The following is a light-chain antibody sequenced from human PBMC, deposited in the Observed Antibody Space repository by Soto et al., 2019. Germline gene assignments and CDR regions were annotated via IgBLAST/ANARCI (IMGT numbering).Light chain of an antibody. CDR1: QSISNS. Sequence: DIQMTQSLSSLSASVGDTVTITCRASQSISNSLSWYQQKPGKAPKFLIYVASTLQRGVPSRFSGSGSGTDFTLTISSLQPEDVATYYCQQNFSPPYTFGQGTKLEIK. J-gene: IGKJ2*01. V-gene: IGKV1-39*01. CDR2: VAS. CDR3: QQNFSPPYT.